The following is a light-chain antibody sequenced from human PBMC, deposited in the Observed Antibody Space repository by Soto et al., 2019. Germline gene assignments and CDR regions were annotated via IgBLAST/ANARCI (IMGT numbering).Light chain of an antibody. Sequence: DIQMTQSPSSLSASIGDRVTITCQASQNITNNLSWYQQKPGKAPNLLIYHASKLAKGVTSRFSGSGSGTDFSFIITSLQREDLATYYCQQYYGLPPITFGQGT. V-gene: IGKV1-33*01. J-gene: IGKJ5*01. CDR2: HAS. CDR3: QQYYGLPPIT. CDR1: QNITNN.